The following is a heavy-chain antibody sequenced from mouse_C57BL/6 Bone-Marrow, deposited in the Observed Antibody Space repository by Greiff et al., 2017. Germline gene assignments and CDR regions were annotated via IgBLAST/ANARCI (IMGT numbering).Heavy chain of an antibody. D-gene: IGHD1-1*01. CDR3: ARKEKYYYGSSYNYAMDY. CDR2: IDPSDSYT. J-gene: IGHJ4*01. Sequence: VQLQQPGAELVRPGTSVKLSCKASGYTFTSYWMHWVKQRPGQGLEWIGVIDPSDSYTNYNQKFKGKATLTVDTSSSTAYMQLSSLTSEDSAVEYCARKEKYYYGSSYNYAMDYWGQGTSGTVSS. CDR1: GYTFTSYW. V-gene: IGHV1-59*01.